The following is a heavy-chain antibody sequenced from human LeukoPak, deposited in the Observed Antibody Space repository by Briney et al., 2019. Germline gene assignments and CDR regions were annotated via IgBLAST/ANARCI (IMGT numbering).Heavy chain of an antibody. CDR2: ISYSGYT. Sequence: SETLSLTCTVSGCSISPYYWGWIRQPPGKGLEWIGYISYSGYTNYTPSLKSRVTISVDTSKNQFSLKVSSVTAADTAVYYCVRITNGTVDYWGQGALVTVSS. V-gene: IGHV4-59*01. CDR1: GCSISPYY. CDR3: VRITNGTVDY. J-gene: IGHJ4*02. D-gene: IGHD2-8*01.